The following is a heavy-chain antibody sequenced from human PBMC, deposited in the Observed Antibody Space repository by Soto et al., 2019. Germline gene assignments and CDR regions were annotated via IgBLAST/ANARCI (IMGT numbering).Heavy chain of an antibody. D-gene: IGHD3-9*01. CDR3: ARAEPVLRYFDWLTSRPYYGMDV. Sequence: GASVKVSCKASGYTFTSYYMHWVRQAPGQGLEWMGIINPSGGSTSYAQKFQGRVTMTRDTSTSTVYMELSSLRSEDTAVYYCARAEPVLRYFDWLTSRPYYGMDVWRQGTTVTVS. J-gene: IGHJ6*02. CDR2: INPSGGST. CDR1: GYTFTSYY. V-gene: IGHV1-46*01.